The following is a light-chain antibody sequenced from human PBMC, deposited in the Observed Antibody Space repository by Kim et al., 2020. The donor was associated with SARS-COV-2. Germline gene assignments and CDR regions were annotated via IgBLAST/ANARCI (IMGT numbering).Light chain of an antibody. CDR2: GAS. CDR1: QSVTSTY. Sequence: EIVLTQSPGTLCLSPGERATLSCRASQSVTSTYLAWYHQEPGQAPRLVLYGASTRATGVPDRFSGSWSGTDFTLTISRLEPEDFGVYYCQQYGSSLITFGGGTKVDIK. V-gene: IGKV3-20*01. J-gene: IGKJ4*01. CDR3: QQYGSSLIT.